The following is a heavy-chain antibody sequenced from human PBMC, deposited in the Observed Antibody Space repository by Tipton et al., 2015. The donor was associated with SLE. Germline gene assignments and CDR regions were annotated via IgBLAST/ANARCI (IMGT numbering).Heavy chain of an antibody. CDR1: GGTFSSYA. J-gene: IGHJ6*02. CDR2: IIPIFGTA. D-gene: IGHD5-12*01. V-gene: IGHV1-69*01. CDR3: ASNSGYDYYYYGMDV. Sequence: QSGAEVKKPGSSVKVSCKASGGTFSSYAISWVRQAPGQGLEWMGGIIPIFGTANYAQKFQGRVTITADESTSTAYVELSRLRSDDAAVYYGASNSGYDYYYYGMDVWGQGTTVTVSS.